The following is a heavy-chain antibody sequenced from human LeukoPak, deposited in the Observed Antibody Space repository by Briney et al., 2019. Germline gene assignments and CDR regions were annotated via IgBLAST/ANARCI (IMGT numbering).Heavy chain of an antibody. V-gene: IGHV4-59*01. CDR2: INFSWST. CDR3: ARGRGDYGDYMDS. J-gene: IGHJ4*02. CDR1: GGSIDTYY. D-gene: IGHD4-17*01. Sequence: SETLSLTCTVSGGSIDTYYWSWFRQPPGKTLEWIGYINFSWSTNYNPSLKSRVTLSVDTSKNELALKLSSVTAADTAVYYCARGRGDYGDYMDSWGKGTLVIVSS.